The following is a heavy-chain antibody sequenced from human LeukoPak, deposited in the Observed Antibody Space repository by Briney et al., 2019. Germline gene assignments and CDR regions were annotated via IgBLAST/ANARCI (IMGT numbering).Heavy chain of an antibody. J-gene: IGHJ3*02. Sequence: SETLSLTCTVSGGSISSYYWSWIRQPPGKGLEWIGYIYYSGSTNYNPSLKSRVTISVDTSKNQFSLKLSSVTAADTAVYYCARRRLGYCRSTSCYSPAFDICGQGTMVTVSS. D-gene: IGHD2-2*01. CDR2: IYYSGST. CDR3: ARRRLGYCRSTSCYSPAFDI. V-gene: IGHV4-59*12. CDR1: GGSISSYY.